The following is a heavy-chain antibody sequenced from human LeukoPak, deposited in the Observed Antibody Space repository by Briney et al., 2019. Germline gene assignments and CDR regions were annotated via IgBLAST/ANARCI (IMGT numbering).Heavy chain of an antibody. D-gene: IGHD6-19*01. J-gene: IGHJ4*02. CDR1: GGSISSGGYS. Sequence: SETLSLTCAVPGGSISSGGYSWSWIRQPPGKGLEWIGYIYHSGSTNYNPSLKSRVTISVDTSKNQFSLKLSSVTAADTAVYYCARAKSQHAVAMDYWGQGTLVTVSS. V-gene: IGHV4-30-2*01. CDR2: IYHSGST. CDR3: ARAKSQHAVAMDY.